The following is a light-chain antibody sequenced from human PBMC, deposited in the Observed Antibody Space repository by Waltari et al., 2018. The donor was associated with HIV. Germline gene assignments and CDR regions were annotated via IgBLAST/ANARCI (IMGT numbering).Light chain of an antibody. V-gene: IGLV3-1*01. J-gene: IGLJ2*01. CDR2: EDS. CDR1: KLGDKY. Sequence: SYELTQSPSVSVSPGQTASITCSGDKLGDKYACWYQQKPGQSPVLVIHEDSKRPSGIPERFSGSNSGNTATLTISGTQAMDEADYYCQAWDTTTVVFGGGTKLTVL. CDR3: QAWDTTTVV.